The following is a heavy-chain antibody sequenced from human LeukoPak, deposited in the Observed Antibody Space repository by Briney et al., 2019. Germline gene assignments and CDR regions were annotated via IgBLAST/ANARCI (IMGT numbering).Heavy chain of an antibody. CDR1: GGTFSSYA. Sequence: ASVKVSCKASGGTFSSYAISWVRQAPGQGLEWMGGIIPIFGTANYAQKFQGRVTITTDESTSTAYMELSSLRSEDTAVYYCAGGKGYCSSTSCYTLNWFDPWGQGTLVTVSS. CDR3: AGGKGYCSSTSCYTLNWFDP. V-gene: IGHV1-69*05. CDR2: IIPIFGTA. D-gene: IGHD2-2*02. J-gene: IGHJ5*02.